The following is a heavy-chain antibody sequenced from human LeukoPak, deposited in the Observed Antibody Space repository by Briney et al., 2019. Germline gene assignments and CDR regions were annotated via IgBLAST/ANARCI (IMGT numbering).Heavy chain of an antibody. CDR3: VKGGDYSIARNYYYNGLGA. D-gene: IGHD4-17*01. J-gene: IGHJ6*02. CDR2: ISGSGGGT. V-gene: IGHV3-23*01. CDR1: GFTFTDYA. Sequence: PGGSLRLSCVASGFTFTDYAMNWVRQAPGKGLEWVSSISGSGGGTYYADSVRGRSIISRDNSENMVHLQLTRLRVEDTAAYYCVKGGDYSIARNYYYNGLGAWGQGTTVIVSS.